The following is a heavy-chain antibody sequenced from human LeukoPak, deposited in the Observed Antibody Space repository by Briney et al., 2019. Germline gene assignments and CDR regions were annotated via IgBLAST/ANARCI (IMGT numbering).Heavy chain of an antibody. CDR2: ITNDGSST. Sequence: GGCLRLSCAASGLTFSSHWMHWVRQAPGKGLVWVSRITNDGSSTTYADSVKGRFTISRDNAKNMLYLQMNSLRAEDTAVYYCAKGSVEQWPLDYWGQGTLVTVSS. CDR3: AKGSVEQWPLDY. J-gene: IGHJ4*02. V-gene: IGHV3-74*01. CDR1: GLTFSSHW. D-gene: IGHD6-19*01.